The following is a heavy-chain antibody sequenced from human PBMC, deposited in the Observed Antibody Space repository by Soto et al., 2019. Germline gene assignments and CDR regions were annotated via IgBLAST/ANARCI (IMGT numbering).Heavy chain of an antibody. D-gene: IGHD1-26*01. CDR2: MNPNSGNT. CDR3: ARGTSGSYDRFDP. V-gene: IGHV1-8*01. J-gene: IGHJ5*02. Sequence: QVQLVQSGAEVKKPGASVKVSCKASGYTFTSYDINWVRQATGQGLEWMGWMNPNSGNTGYAQKFQGRVTMTSNTSISTAYMELSSLGSEDKAVDYCARGTSGSYDRFDPWGQGTLVTVSS. CDR1: GYTFTSYD.